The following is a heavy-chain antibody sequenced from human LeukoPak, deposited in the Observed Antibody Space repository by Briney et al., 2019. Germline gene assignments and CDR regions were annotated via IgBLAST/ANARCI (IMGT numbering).Heavy chain of an antibody. CDR1: GFTVSSNY. Sequence: GGSLRLSCAGSGFTVSSNYMSWVRQAPGEGLEWDSVIYTSGTTYYADSVKGRFTISRDSSKNTLYLQMNSLRAEDTAVYYCARDNGNDYGANWGQGTMVTVSS. CDR3: ARDNGNDYGAN. J-gene: IGHJ3*01. D-gene: IGHD4/OR15-4a*01. CDR2: IYTSGTT. V-gene: IGHV3-53*01.